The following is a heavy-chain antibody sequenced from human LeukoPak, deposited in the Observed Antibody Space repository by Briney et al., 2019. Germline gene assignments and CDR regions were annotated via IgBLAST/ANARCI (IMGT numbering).Heavy chain of an antibody. CDR1: GYTFTSYY. D-gene: IGHD6-19*01. Sequence: GASVKVSCKASGYTFTSYYMHWVRQAPGQGLEWMGIINPSGGSTSYAQKFQGRVTMTRDMSTSTVYMELSRLRSDDTAVYYCARGTSPQWLASDTSFDPWGQGTLVTVSS. CDR3: ARGTSPQWLASDTSFDP. J-gene: IGHJ5*02. V-gene: IGHV1-46*01. CDR2: INPSGGST.